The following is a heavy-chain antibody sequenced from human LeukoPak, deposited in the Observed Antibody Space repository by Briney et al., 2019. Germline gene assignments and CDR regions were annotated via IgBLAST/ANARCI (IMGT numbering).Heavy chain of an antibody. CDR2: ISYGGSNE. D-gene: IGHD6-13*01. J-gene: IGHJ4*02. V-gene: IGHV3-30*18. Sequence: PGGSLRLSCAASGFTFSSYGMHWVRQAPGKGLEWVAVISYGGSNEYYADSVKGRFTISRGNSKNTLYLQMNSLRAEDTAVYYCAKGERSSQSYYFDYWGQGTLVTVSS. CDR1: GFTFSSYG. CDR3: AKGERSSQSYYFDY.